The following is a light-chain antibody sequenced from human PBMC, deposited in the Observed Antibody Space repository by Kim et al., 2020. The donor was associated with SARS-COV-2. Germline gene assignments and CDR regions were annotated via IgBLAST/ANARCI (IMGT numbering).Light chain of an antibody. J-gene: IGLJ2*01. Sequence: QSALTQPASVSGSPGQSITISCTGTNSDIGGYNFVSWYQQHPGKAPKLLIYDVLDRPSGISNRFSGSKSGNTASLTISGLQAEDEGDYYCTSYTSSDTLVFGGGTQLTVL. V-gene: IGLV2-14*03. CDR3: TSYTSSDTLV. CDR1: NSDIGGYNF. CDR2: DVL.